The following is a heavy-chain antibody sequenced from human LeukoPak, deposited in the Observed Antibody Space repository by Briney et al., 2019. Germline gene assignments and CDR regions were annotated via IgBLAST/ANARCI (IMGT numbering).Heavy chain of an antibody. J-gene: IGHJ4*02. CDR1: GGTFSSYA. CDR3: AREDHYYDSSGYYFDY. CDR2: INPNSGGT. D-gene: IGHD3-22*01. Sequence: ASVKVSCKASGGTFSSYAISWVRQAPGQGLEWMGRINPNSGGTNYAQKFQGRVTMTRDTSISTAYMELSRLRSDDTAVYYCAREDHYYDSSGYYFDYWGQGTLVTVSS. V-gene: IGHV1-2*06.